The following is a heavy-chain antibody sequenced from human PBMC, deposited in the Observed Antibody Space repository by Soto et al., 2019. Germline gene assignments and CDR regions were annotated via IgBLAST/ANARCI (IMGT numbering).Heavy chain of an antibody. D-gene: IGHD3-3*02. J-gene: IGHJ5*02. CDR2: IIPIFGTA. V-gene: IGHV1-69*06. Sequence: SVKDSCKASGGAFSSYAISWVRQAPGQGLEWMGGIIPIFGTANYAQKFQGRVTITADKSTSTAYMDLSRLRSEDTAVYYCAREGSSIFGVVTTHWFDPWGQGTLVTVSS. CDR1: GGAFSSYA. CDR3: AREGSSIFGVVTTHWFDP.